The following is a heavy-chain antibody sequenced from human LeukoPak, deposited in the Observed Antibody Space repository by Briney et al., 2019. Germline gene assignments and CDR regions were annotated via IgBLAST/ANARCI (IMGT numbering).Heavy chain of an antibody. CDR3: ARVPGPDSYGYFVYGMDV. Sequence: PSETLSLTCTVSGGSISSYYWSWIRHPPGKGLEWSGYIYYSGSTNYNTSLKSRVTISVDTSKNQFSLKLSSVTAADTAVYYCARVPGPDSYGYFVYGMDVWGQGTTVTVSS. D-gene: IGHD5-18*01. V-gene: IGHV4-59*01. CDR2: IYYSGST. CDR1: GGSISSYY. J-gene: IGHJ6*02.